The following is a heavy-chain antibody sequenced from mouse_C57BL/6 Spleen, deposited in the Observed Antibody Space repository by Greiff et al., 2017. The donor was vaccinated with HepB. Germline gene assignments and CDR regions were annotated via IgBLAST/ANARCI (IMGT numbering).Heavy chain of an antibody. CDR2: FYPGSGSI. D-gene: IGHD3-2*02. V-gene: IGHV1-62-2*01. CDR1: GYTFTEYT. J-gene: IGHJ1*03. CDR3: ARHENLGRGLYFEV. Sequence: QVQLQQSGAELVKPGASVKLSCKASGYTFTEYTIHWVKQRSGQGLEWIGWFYPGSGSINYNEKFKGKATLTADKSSSTVYMELSRLTAEDSAVYFCARHENLGRGLYFEVWGTGTTVTVAS.